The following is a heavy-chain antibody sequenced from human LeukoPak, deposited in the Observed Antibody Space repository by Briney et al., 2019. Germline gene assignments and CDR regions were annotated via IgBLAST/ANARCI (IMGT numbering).Heavy chain of an antibody. J-gene: IGHJ6*03. Sequence: GGSLRLSCAASGFTFSSYSMTWVRQAPGKGLEWISYISTTGNTIYYADSVKGRFTISRDNAKNSLYLQMNSLRDEDTAVYYCAKGAGDSSGYSYYYMDVWGKGTTVTVSS. CDR2: ISTTGNTI. V-gene: IGHV3-48*02. CDR3: AKGAGDSSGYSYYYMDV. D-gene: IGHD3-22*01. CDR1: GFTFSSYS.